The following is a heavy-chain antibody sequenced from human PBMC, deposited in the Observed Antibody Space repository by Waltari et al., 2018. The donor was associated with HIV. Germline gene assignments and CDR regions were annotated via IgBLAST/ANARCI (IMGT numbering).Heavy chain of an antibody. D-gene: IGHD3-22*01. CDR1: GFTFSNYA. V-gene: IGHV3-23*01. CDR3: AKILGDYYSTGHYYGVDV. J-gene: IGHJ6*02. CDR2: ISGSGGST. Sequence: EVQLLESGGGLVQPGGSLRLSCAASGFTFSNYAMSWVRQAPGKGLEWVSVISGSGGSTDYADSVKGRFTISRDNSKNTLYLQMNRLRAEDTAVYYCAKILGDYYSTGHYYGVDVWGQGTTVTVSS.